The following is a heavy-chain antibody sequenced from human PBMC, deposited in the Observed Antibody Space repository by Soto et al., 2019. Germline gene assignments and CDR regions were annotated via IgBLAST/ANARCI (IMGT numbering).Heavy chain of an antibody. CDR3: ARDYGEQLAI. CDR2: AYYRSKWYN. CDR1: GDSVSSNSAA. J-gene: IGHJ3*02. D-gene: IGHD6-13*01. V-gene: IGHV6-1*01. Sequence: SQTLSLTCAVSGDSVSSNSAAWNWIRQSPSRGLEWLGRAYYRSKWYNDYAVSVKSRMTINPDTSKNQLSLQLNSVTPEDTAVYYCARDYGEQLAIWGQGTMVTVSS.